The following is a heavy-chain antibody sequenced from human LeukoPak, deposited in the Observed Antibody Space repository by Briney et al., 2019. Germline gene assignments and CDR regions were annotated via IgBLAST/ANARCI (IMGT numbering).Heavy chain of an antibody. CDR1: GGSISSGDYY. CDR3: ARQTAAADAFDI. V-gene: IGHV4-30-4*01. Sequence: PSQTLSLTCTVSGGSISSGDYYWSWIRQPPGKGLEWIGYIYYSGSTYYNPSLKSRVSISVDTSKNQFSLKLSSVTAADTAVFYCARQTAAADAFDIWGQGTMVTVSS. D-gene: IGHD2-2*01. CDR2: IYYSGST. J-gene: IGHJ3*02.